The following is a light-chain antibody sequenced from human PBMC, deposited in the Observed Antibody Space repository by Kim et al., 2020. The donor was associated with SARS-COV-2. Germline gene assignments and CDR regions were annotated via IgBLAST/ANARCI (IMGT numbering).Light chain of an antibody. V-gene: IGLV6-57*03. CDR2: GDD. CDR3: QSYDGSIHVV. CDR1: SDGSASNY. J-gene: IGLJ2*01. Sequence: KTVTSSCTRRSDGSASNYVQWYQQRPGSAPTTVIYGDDQRPSGVPDRFSGSIDSSSNSASLTISGLKTEDEADYYCQSYDGSIHVVFGGGTKLTVL.